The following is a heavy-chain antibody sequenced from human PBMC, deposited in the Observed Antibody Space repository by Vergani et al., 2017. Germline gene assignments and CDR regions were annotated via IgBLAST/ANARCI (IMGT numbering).Heavy chain of an antibody. CDR2: INPSGGST. J-gene: IGHJ6*02. CDR3: ARGPYDSSGYSHYGMDV. V-gene: IGHV1-46*03. CDR1: GYTFTSYY. Sequence: QVQLVQSGAEVKKPGASVKVSCKASGYTFTSYYMHWVRQAPGRGLEWMGIINPSGGSTSYAQKFQGRVTMTRDTSTSTVYMELSSLRSEDTAVYYCARGPYDSSGYSHYGMDVWGQGTTVTVSS. D-gene: IGHD3-22*01.